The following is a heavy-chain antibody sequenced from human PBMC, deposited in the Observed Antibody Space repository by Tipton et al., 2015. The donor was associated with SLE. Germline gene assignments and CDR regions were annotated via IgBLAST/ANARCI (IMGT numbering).Heavy chain of an antibody. V-gene: IGHV3-21*01. D-gene: IGHD5-18*01. CDR1: GFTFSSYS. J-gene: IGHJ3*02. CDR3: ARGGTAMVIAFDI. CDR2: ISSSSSYI. Sequence: SLRLSCAASGFTFSSYSMNWVRQAPGKGLEWVSSISSSSSYICYADSVKGRFTISRDNAKNSLYLQMNSLRAEDTAVYYCARGGTAMVIAFDIWGQGTTVTVSS.